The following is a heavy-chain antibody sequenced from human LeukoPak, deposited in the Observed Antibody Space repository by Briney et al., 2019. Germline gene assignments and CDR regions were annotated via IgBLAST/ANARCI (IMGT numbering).Heavy chain of an antibody. D-gene: IGHD3-22*01. J-gene: IGHJ4*02. CDR2: IIPIFGTA. V-gene: IGHV1-69*05. Sequence: SVKVSCKASGGTFSSYAISWVRQAPGQGLEWMGRIIPIFGTANYAQKFQGRVTITTDESTSTAYMELSSLRSEDTAVYYCARAAEYYYDSSGYSGFDFDHWGQGTLVTVSS. CDR3: ARAAEYYYDSSGYSGFDFDH. CDR1: GGTFSSYA.